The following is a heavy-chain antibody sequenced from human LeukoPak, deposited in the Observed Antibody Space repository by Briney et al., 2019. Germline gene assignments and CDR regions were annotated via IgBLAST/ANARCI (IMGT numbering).Heavy chain of an antibody. D-gene: IGHD1-1*01. CDR3: VKRWTGTTIGQQDY. CDR1: GFTFSYYG. V-gene: IGHV3-30*18. CDR2: ISYDGSNK. J-gene: IGHJ4*02. Sequence: GGSLRLSCAASGFTFSYYGMHWVRQAPGKGLEGGAVISYDGSNKYYADSVKGRFTISRDNSKNTLYLQMNSLRAEDMAVYYCVKRWTGTTIGQQDYWGQGTLVTVSS.